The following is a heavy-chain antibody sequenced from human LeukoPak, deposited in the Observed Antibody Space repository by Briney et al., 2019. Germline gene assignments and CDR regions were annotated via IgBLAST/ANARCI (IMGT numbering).Heavy chain of an antibody. V-gene: IGHV1-3*01. Sequence: ASVKVSCKASGYTFTSYAMHWVRQAPGQRLEWMGWINAGNGNTKYSQKFQGRVTITRDTSASTAYMELSSLRSEDTAVYYCARTNCYGSGSYYSPGGYYGMDVWGKGTTVTVSS. CDR3: ARTNCYGSGSYYSPGGYYGMDV. D-gene: IGHD3-10*01. J-gene: IGHJ6*04. CDR1: GYTFTSYA. CDR2: INAGNGNT.